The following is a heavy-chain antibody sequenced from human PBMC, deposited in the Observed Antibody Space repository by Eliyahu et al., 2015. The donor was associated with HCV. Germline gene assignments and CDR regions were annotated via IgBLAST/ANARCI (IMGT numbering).Heavy chain of an antibody. CDR3: AKATVAGHTWGYFDY. D-gene: IGHD6-19*01. V-gene: IGHV3-9*01. CDR2: ISWNSGSI. Sequence: EVQLVESGGGLVQPGRSLRLSCAASGFTFDDYAMHWVRQAPGKGLEWVSGISWNSGSIGYADSVKGRFTISRDNAKNSLYLQMNSLRAEDTALYYCAKATVAGHTWGYFDYWGQGTLVTVSS. CDR1: GFTFDDYA. J-gene: IGHJ4*02.